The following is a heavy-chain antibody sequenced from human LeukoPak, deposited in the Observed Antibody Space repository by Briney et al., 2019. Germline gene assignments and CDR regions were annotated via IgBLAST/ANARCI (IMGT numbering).Heavy chain of an antibody. CDR3: ARIEDYGGNSVNY. CDR2: IYYSGST. Sequence: SETLSLTCTVSGVSISSYYWSWIRQPPGKGLEWIGYIYYSGSTNYNPSLKSRVTISVDTSKNQFSLKLSSVTAADTAVYYCARIEDYGGNSVNYWGQGTLVTVSS. J-gene: IGHJ4*02. D-gene: IGHD4-23*01. CDR1: GVSISSYY. V-gene: IGHV4-59*01.